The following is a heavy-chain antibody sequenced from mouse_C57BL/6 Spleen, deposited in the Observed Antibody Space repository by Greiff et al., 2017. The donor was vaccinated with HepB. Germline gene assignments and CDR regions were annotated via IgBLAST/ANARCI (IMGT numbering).Heavy chain of an antibody. CDR1: GYTFTSYW. CDR2: IYPSDSET. CDR3: ARLTTVVAEDYYAMDY. V-gene: IGHV1-61*01. Sequence: VQLQQPGAELVRPGSSVKLSCKASGYTFTSYWMDWVKQRPGQGLEWIGNIYPSDSETHYNQKFKDKATLTVDKSSSTAYMQLSSLTSEDSAVYYCARLTTVVAEDYYAMDYWGQGTSVTVSS. D-gene: IGHD1-1*01. J-gene: IGHJ4*01.